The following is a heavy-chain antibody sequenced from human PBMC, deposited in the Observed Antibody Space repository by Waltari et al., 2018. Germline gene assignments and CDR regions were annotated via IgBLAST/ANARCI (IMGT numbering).Heavy chain of an antibody. Sequence: QVQLQESGPGLVKPSQTLSLTCTVSGGSISSGSYYWSWIRQPAGKGLEWIGRIYPSGSTNYNPSLKSRVTISVDTSKNHFSLKLSSVTAADTAVYYCAREHFRGGVGGFDPWGQGTLVTVSS. J-gene: IGHJ5*02. D-gene: IGHD3-10*01. CDR3: AREHFRGGVGGFDP. V-gene: IGHV4-61*02. CDR1: GGSISSGSYY. CDR2: IYPSGST.